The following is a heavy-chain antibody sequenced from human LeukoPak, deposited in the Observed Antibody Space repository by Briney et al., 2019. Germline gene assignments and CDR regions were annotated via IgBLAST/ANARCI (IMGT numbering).Heavy chain of an antibody. V-gene: IGHV1-69*04. Sequence: GASVKVSCKASGGTFSSYAISCVRQAPGQRLEWMGGFIPILGIADYAQKFQGRVTITADKSTSTANMELSSLRSEDTAVYYCARELDYYGSGSSSAFDIWGQGTMVTVSS. D-gene: IGHD3-10*01. CDR2: FIPILGIA. CDR3: ARELDYYGSGSSSAFDI. J-gene: IGHJ3*02. CDR1: GGTFSSYA.